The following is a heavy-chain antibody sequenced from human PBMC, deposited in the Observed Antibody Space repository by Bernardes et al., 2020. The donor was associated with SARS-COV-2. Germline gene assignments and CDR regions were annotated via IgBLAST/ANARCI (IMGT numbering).Heavy chain of an antibody. CDR2: INQSGST. Sequence: TLSLTCAVYGEAFSGYYWSWIRQSPGKGLEWIGEINQSGSTNYNPSLKSRVTLSVDTSKNQFSLNLRSLTAADTAVYYCSRGTNRVNMILVGIGFTVYFDYWGQGTLVTVSS. CDR3: SRGTNRVNMILVGIGFTVYFDY. J-gene: IGHJ4*02. D-gene: IGHD3-22*01. CDR1: GEAFSGYY. V-gene: IGHV4-34*01.